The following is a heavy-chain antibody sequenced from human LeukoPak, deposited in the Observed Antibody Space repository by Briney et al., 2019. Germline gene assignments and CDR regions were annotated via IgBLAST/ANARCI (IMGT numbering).Heavy chain of an antibody. J-gene: IGHJ4*02. V-gene: IGHV3-30-3*01. D-gene: IGHD1-26*01. CDR2: ISYDGSNK. Sequence: PGRSLRLSCAASGFTFSSYAMHWVRQAPGKGLEWVAVISYDGSNKYYADSVKGRFTISRDNAKNSLYLQMNSLRDEDTAVYYCTSGLYSGSSLYPDFWGQGTLVTVSS. CDR1: GFTFSSYA. CDR3: TSGLYSGSSLYPDF.